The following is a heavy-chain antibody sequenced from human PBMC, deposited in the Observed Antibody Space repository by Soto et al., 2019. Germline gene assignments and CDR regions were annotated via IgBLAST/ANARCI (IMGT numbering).Heavy chain of an antibody. CDR1: GTPISSTFW. CDR2: VYHTGTT. J-gene: IGHJ5*01. D-gene: IGHD1-1*01. CDR3: ATLPPRTVVMTTEIPS. V-gene: IGHV4-4*02. Sequence: PSETLSLTCAVSGTPISSTFWWTWVRQPPGKGLEWIGEVYHTGTTKYNPSLKNRVTISVDKSNNQFSLELRAVTAADTAVYYCATLPPRTVVMTTEIPSWGHGTLVTVS.